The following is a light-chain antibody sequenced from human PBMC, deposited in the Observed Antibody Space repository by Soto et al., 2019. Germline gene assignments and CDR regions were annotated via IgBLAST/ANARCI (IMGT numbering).Light chain of an antibody. J-gene: IGLJ3*02. CDR2: FDN. V-gene: IGLV1-36*01. CDR3: AVWDDSLNGPV. CDR1: DSNIGNNA. Sequence: QSMVTQPPSVSAAPRQRVTISCSGSDSNIGNNAVNWYQKVPGKAPKLLIHFDNRVASGVSDRISGSKSGTSASLSISGLQSGDEADYYCAVWDDSLNGPVFGGGTKVTVL.